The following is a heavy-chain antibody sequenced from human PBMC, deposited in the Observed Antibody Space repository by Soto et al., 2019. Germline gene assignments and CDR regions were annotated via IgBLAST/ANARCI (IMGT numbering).Heavy chain of an antibody. V-gene: IGHV6-1*01. CDR3: ARAAVAGTYWVAWFDP. J-gene: IGHJ5*02. Sequence: SQTLSLTCAISGDSVSSNSAAWNWIRQSPSRGLEWLGRTYYRSKWYNDYAISVKSRITINPDTSKNQFSLQLNSVTPEDTAVYYCARAAVAGTYWVAWFDPWGQGTLVTISS. CDR1: GDSVSSNSAA. CDR2: TYYRSKWYN. D-gene: IGHD6-19*01.